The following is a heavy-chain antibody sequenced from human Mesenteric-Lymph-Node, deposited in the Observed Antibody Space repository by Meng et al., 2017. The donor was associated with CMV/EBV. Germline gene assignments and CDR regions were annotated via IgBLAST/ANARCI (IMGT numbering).Heavy chain of an antibody. CDR1: GYTFTGYY. V-gene: IGHV1-2*02. CDR3: ARGVQQLVQGNANWFDP. J-gene: IGHJ5*02. CDR2: INPNSGGT. D-gene: IGHD6-13*01. Sequence: AAVTVSCQDSGYTFTGYYMHWVRQAPGQGLEWMGWINPNSGGTNYAQKFQGRVTMTRDTSISTAYMELSRLRSDDTAVYYCARGVQQLVQGNANWFDPWGQGTLVTVSS.